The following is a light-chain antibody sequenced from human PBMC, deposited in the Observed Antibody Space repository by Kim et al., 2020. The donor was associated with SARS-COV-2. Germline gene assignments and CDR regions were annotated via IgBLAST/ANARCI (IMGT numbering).Light chain of an antibody. Sequence: APGKTDRITCGGNSIGSKSVQWYQQKPGRAPVLVIYYDSDRPSGIPERFSGSNSGNTATLTISRVEAGDEADYYCQVWDSSSDHWVFGGGTQLTVL. CDR1: SIGSKS. J-gene: IGLJ3*02. CDR2: YDS. CDR3: QVWDSSSDHWV. V-gene: IGLV3-21*04.